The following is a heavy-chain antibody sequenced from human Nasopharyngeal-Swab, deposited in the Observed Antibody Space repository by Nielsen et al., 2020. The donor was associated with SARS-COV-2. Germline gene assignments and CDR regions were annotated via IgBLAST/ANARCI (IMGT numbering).Heavy chain of an antibody. V-gene: IGHV1-69*01. Sequence: SVKVSCKASGGTFSSYAISWARQAPGQGLEWMGGIIPIFGTANYAQKFQGRVTITADESTSTAYMELSSLRSEDTAVYYCAREGITMLRFNWFDPWGQGTLVTVSS. D-gene: IGHD3-10*01. J-gene: IGHJ5*02. CDR2: IIPIFGTA. CDR3: AREGITMLRFNWFDP. CDR1: GGTFSSYA.